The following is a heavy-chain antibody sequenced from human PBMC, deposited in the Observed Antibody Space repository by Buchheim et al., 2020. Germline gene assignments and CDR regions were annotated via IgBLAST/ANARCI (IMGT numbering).Heavy chain of an antibody. CDR3: ARDREYYDSSGYYIYFDY. V-gene: IGHV4-30-4*01. D-gene: IGHD3-22*01. J-gene: IGHJ4*02. Sequence: QVQLQESGPGLVKPSQTLSLTCTVSGGSISSGDYYWSWIRQPPGKGLEWIGYTYYRGSTYYNPSLKSRATISVDTSKNQFSLKLSSVTAADTAVYYCARDREYYDSSGYYIYFDYWGQGTL. CDR1: GGSISSGDYY. CDR2: TYYRGST.